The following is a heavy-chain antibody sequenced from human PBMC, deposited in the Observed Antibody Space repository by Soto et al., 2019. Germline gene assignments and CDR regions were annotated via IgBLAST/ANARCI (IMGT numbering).Heavy chain of an antibody. CDR1: GVTISSTSYY. Sequence: SETLSLTCTVSGVTISSTSYYWGWIRQPPGKGLERIGNIYYSGSTYYNPSLKSRVTISVDTSKNQFSLKLSSVTAADTAVYYCSSEDGSGTYYNGGVQYYYYYGMDVWGQGTTVT. CDR2: IYYSGST. V-gene: IGHV4-39*01. J-gene: IGHJ6*02. CDR3: SSEDGSGTYYNGGVQYYYYYGMDV. D-gene: IGHD3-10*01.